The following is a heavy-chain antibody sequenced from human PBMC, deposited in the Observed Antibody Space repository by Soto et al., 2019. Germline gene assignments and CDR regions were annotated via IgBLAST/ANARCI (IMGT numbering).Heavy chain of an antibody. Sequence: SCAASGFTFSHYTLNWVRRAPGKGLEWVSTISDRPTGHTHYAESVRGRFTISRDDSRDTVFLQMDSLRAEDTAVYYCTTRMTAHFDYWGQGVLVTVSS. CDR2: ISDRPTGHT. J-gene: IGHJ4*02. D-gene: IGHD2-21*02. CDR1: GFTFSHYT. V-gene: IGHV3-23*01. CDR3: TTRMTAHFDY.